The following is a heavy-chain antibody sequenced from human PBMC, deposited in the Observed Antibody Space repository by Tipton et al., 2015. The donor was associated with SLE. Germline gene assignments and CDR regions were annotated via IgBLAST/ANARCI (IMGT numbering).Heavy chain of an antibody. CDR1: GGSISSGSYY. V-gene: IGHV4-61*09. CDR2: IYATGIT. Sequence: TLSLTCTVSGGSISSGSYYWSWIRQPAGKGLEWIGHIYATGITNYNPSLKSRVTISVDTSKNQFSLKLSSVTAADTAVYYCARDNGYSSSWYYYYGMDVWGQGTTVTVSS. D-gene: IGHD6-13*01. CDR3: ARDNGYSSSWYYYYGMDV. J-gene: IGHJ6*02.